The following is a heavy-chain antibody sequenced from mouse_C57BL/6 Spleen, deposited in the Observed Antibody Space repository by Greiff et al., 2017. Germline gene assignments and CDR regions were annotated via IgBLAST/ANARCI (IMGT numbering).Heavy chain of an antibody. V-gene: IGHV1-50*01. CDR3: ARSPRADGYFAY. J-gene: IGHJ3*01. CDR1: GYTFTSYW. Sequence: QVQLQQPGAELVKPGASVKLSCKASGYTFTSYWMQWVKQRPGQGLEWIGEIDPSDSYTNYNQKFKGKATLTVDTSSSTAYMQLSSLTSEDSAVYYCARSPRADGYFAYWGQGTLVTVSA. CDR2: IDPSDSYT. D-gene: IGHD2-3*01.